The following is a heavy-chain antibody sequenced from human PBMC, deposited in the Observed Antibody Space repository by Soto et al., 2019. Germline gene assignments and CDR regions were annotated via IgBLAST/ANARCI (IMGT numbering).Heavy chain of an antibody. J-gene: IGHJ6*02. CDR1: EGSFGGSD. D-gene: IGHD6-13*01. V-gene: IGHV4-34*01. Sequence: PPKNLALSCAVQEGSFGGSDWTWTGYPPRKGLECIGEINHSGSTNYNPSLKSRVTIAVDTSKNQFSLKLSSVTAADTAVYYCARAGRQQNSYYYYGMDLWDQGTMVTVS. CDR3: ARAGRQQNSYYYYGMDL. CDR2: INHSGST.